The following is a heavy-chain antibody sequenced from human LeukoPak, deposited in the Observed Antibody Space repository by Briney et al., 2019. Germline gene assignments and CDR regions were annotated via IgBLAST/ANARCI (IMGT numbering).Heavy chain of an antibody. CDR1: GYTFTSYD. V-gene: IGHV1-2*02. CDR3: ARFGKRGHVYDYPLDS. D-gene: IGHD4/OR15-4a*01. CDR2: INPNSGGT. J-gene: IGHJ4*02. Sequence: ASVKVSCKASGYTFTSYDINWVRQATGQGLEWMGWINPNSGGTNYAQKFRGRVTMTRDTSINTAYMELISLRSDDTAVYYCARFGKRGHVYDYPLDSWGQGTLVTVSS.